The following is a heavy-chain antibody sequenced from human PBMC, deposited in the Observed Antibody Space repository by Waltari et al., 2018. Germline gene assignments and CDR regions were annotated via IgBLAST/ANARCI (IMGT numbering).Heavy chain of an antibody. CDR1: GFTFSSYS. CDR3: ARQGIAKPFDY. V-gene: IGHV3-21*01. CDR2: ISSSSSYI. J-gene: IGHJ4*02. D-gene: IGHD6-13*01. Sequence: EVQLVESGGGLVKPGGSLRLSCAASGFTFSSYSMNWVRQAPGKGLAWVSSISSSSSYIYYADSVKGRFTISRDNAKNSLYLQMNSLRAEDTAVYYCARQGIAKPFDYWGQGTLVTVSS.